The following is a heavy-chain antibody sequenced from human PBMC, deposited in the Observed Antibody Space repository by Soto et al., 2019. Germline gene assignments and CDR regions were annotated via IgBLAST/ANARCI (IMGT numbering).Heavy chain of an antibody. CDR2: IYDSGTT. D-gene: IGHD6-19*01. CDR1: GSSFSNYY. J-gene: IGHJ6*02. V-gene: IGHV4-59*01. Sequence: QVQLQESGPGRVKRSETLSLTCTVSGSSFSNYYWNWIRQSPGKGLEWIGYIYDSGTTSYDPSLKSRVTISLDTSKSQFSLRLSSVTAADTAVYYCARGRGQALAGLSHYYGMDVWGQGTTVTVSS. CDR3: ARGRGQALAGLSHYYGMDV.